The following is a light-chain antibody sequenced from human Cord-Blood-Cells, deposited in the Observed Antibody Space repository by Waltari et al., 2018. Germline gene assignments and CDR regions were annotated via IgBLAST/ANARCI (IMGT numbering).Light chain of an antibody. V-gene: IGKV4-1*01. CDR3: QQYYSTPLT. Sequence: DIVMTQSPDSLAVSVGERVTINCKASQSVLYSSNNKNYLAWYQQKPGQPPKLLIYGASTLESGVPYRFSGSGSGTDFTLTISSLQAEDVAVYYCQQYYSTPLTFGRGTKVEIK. CDR2: GAS. CDR1: QSVLYSSNNKNY. J-gene: IGKJ4*01.